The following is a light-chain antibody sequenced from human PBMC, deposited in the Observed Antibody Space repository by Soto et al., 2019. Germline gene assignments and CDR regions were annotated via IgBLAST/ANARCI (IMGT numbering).Light chain of an antibody. J-gene: IGKJ1*01. CDR2: AAS. CDR3: QQSYRVPPT. CDR1: QSISSH. Sequence: DIQMTQSPSSLSASVGDRVTISCRASQSISSHLNWYQQKSGKAPKLLIYAASSLQSGVPSRFSGSGSGTDFTLTISSLQPDDFATYYCQQSYRVPPTFGQGTKVVIK. V-gene: IGKV1-39*01.